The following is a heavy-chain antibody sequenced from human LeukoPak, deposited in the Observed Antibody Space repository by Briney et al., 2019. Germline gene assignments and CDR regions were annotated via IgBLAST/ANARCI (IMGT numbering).Heavy chain of an antibody. CDR2: INSDGSST. V-gene: IGHV3-74*01. CDR1: GFTFSSYW. CDR3: AHAGSSPWYFDL. J-gene: IGHJ2*01. D-gene: IGHD2-8*01. Sequence: PGGSLRLSCAASGFTFSSYWMHWVRQAPGKGLVWVSRINSDGSSTSYADSVKGRFTISRDNAKNTLYLQMNSLRAEDTAVYYCAHAGSSPWYFDLWGRGTLVTVSS.